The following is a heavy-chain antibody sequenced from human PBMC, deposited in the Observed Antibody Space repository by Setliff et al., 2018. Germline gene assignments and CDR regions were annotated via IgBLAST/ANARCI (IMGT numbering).Heavy chain of an antibody. CDR1: GYTFTSHY. Sequence: GASVKVSCKASGYTFTSHYMHWVRQAPGQGLEWMGIVNPGGLTSSSTQKFEGRVTMTADPSTTTAYLELRSLTSDDTAVYYCSRLVRYCTTTSCQGASGAELWGQGTLVTVSS. D-gene: IGHD2-2*01. J-gene: IGHJ4*02. V-gene: IGHV1-46*01. CDR2: VNPGGLTS. CDR3: SRLVRYCTTTSCQGASGAEL.